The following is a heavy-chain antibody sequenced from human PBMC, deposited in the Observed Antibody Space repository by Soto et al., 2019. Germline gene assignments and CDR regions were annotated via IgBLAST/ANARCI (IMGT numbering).Heavy chain of an antibody. CDR3: ARELHTLIVVYDDAFDI. Sequence: QVQLQQWGAGLLKPSETLSLTCAVYGGSFSGYYWTWIRQPPGKGLEWIGEINHSGSTNYNPSLKSRVTISVDASKNQFSLKLRSVTDADTAVYYCARELHTLIVVYDDAFDIWGQGTMVTVSS. D-gene: IGHD3-22*01. V-gene: IGHV4-34*01. CDR2: INHSGST. J-gene: IGHJ3*02. CDR1: GGSFSGYY.